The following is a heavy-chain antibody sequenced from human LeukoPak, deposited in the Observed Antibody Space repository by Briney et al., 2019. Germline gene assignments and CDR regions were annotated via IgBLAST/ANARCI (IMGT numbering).Heavy chain of an antibody. Sequence: SETLSLTCTVSGGSISSSTYYWGWIRQPPGKGLEWIGSIYYSGSTYYNPSLKSRVTISVNTSKNQFSLKLSSVTAADTAVYYCARHGGGVGATFDYWGQGILVTVSS. V-gene: IGHV4-39*01. J-gene: IGHJ4*02. CDR3: ARHGGGVGATFDY. CDR1: GGSISSSTYY. D-gene: IGHD1-26*01. CDR2: IYYSGST.